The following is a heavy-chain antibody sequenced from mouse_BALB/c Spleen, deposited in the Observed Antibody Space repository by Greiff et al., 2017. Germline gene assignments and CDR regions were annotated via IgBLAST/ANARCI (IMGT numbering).Heavy chain of an antibody. CDR3: ARRSIYDGYYGPSFFDY. CDR2: ISSGGSYT. Sequence: EVKLEESGGGLVKPGGSLKLSCAASGFTFSSYAMSWVRQTPEKRLEWVATISSGGSYTYYPDSVKGRFTISRDNAKNTLYLQMSSLRSEDTAMYYCARRSIYDGYYGPSFFDYWGQGTTLTVSS. J-gene: IGHJ2*01. V-gene: IGHV5-9-3*01. D-gene: IGHD2-3*01. CDR1: GFTFSSYA.